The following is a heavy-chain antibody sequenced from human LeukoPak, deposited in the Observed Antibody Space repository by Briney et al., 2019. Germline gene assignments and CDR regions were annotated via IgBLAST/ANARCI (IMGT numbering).Heavy chain of an antibody. CDR3: ARGGEPAGFDI. J-gene: IGHJ3*02. D-gene: IGHD1-14*01. CDR1: GFTFSSYW. Sequence: PGGSLRLSCAASGFTFSSYWMFWVRQAPGKGLVWVSHIYSDGSTTTYADSVKGRFTISRDNAKNTLYLQMNSLRAEDTAVYYCARGGEPAGFDIWGPGKMVNVSS. V-gene: IGHV3-74*01. CDR2: IYSDGSTT.